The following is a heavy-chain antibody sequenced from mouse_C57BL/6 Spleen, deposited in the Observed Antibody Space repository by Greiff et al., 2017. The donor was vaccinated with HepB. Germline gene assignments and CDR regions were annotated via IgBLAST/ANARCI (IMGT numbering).Heavy chain of an antibody. J-gene: IGHJ2*01. CDR1: GYTFTSYW. D-gene: IGHD1-1*01. V-gene: IGHV1-59*01. CDR2: IDPSDSYT. CDR3: ARSGVTTVVGRDLDY. Sequence: VQLQQPGAELVRPGTSVKLSCKASGYTFTSYWMHWVKQRPGQGLEWIGVIDPSDSYTNYNQKFKGKATLTVDTSSSTAYMQLSSLTSEDSAVYYCARSGVTTVVGRDLDYWGQGTTLTVSS.